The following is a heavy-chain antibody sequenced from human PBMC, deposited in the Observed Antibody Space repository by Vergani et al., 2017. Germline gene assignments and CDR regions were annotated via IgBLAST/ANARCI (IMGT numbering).Heavy chain of an antibody. CDR3: ATGSTSLAAAMSDYYYYYMDV. CDR1: GFTFRSYA. CDR2: ISGSGGST. D-gene: IGHD2-2*01. J-gene: IGHJ6*03. V-gene: IGHV3-23*01. Sequence: EVQLLESGGGLVQPGGSLRLSCAASGFTFRSYAMSWVRQAPGKGLEWVSAISGSGGSTYYADSVKGRLTISRDNSKNTLYLQMNSLRAEDTAVYYCATGSTSLAAAMSDYYYYYMDVWGKGTTVTVSS.